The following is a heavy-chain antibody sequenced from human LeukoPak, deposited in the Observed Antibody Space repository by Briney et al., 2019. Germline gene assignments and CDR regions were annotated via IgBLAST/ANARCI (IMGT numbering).Heavy chain of an antibody. D-gene: IGHD3-16*02. V-gene: IGHV1-24*01. CDR2: FDPEDGET. CDR3: ATYDYVWGSYPNMPQY. CDR1: GYTLTELS. Sequence: ASVKVSCKVSGYTLTELSMHWVRQAPGKGLEWMGGFDPEDGETIYAQKFQSRVTMTEDTSTDTAYMELSSLRSEDTAVYYCATYDYVWGSYPNMPQYWGQGTLVTVSS. J-gene: IGHJ4*02.